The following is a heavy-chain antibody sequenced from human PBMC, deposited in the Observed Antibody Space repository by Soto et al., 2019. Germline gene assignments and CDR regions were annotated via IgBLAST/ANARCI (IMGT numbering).Heavy chain of an antibody. CDR3: AKDPTIQGYFDL. J-gene: IGHJ2*01. CDR2: ISGSGGST. Sequence: HPGGSLRLSCAASGFTFSSYAMSWVRQAPGKGLEWVSAISGSGGSTYYADSVKGRFTISRDNSKNTLYLQMNSLRAEDTAVYYCAKDPTIQGYFDLWGRGTLVTVSS. D-gene: IGHD3-3*01. V-gene: IGHV3-23*01. CDR1: GFTFSSYA.